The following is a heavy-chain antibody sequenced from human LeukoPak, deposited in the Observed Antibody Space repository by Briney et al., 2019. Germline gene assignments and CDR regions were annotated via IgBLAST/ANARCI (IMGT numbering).Heavy chain of an antibody. CDR2: VYSGGST. V-gene: IGHV3-66*01. CDR1: GFTISTYY. D-gene: IGHD3-9*01. Sequence: GGSLRLSCAVSGFTISTYYMSWVRQVPGKGLEWVSVVYSGGSTYYADSVKGRFTISRDNSKNTLYLQMNSLRAEDTAVYYCVAYYDILTGYKYWGQGTLVTVSS. J-gene: IGHJ4*02. CDR3: VAYYDILTGYKY.